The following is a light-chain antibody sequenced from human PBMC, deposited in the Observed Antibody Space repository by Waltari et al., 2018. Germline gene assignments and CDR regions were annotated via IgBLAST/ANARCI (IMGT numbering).Light chain of an antibody. CDR1: VSDIGSHY. CDR3: AAWDDSLSGPV. V-gene: IGLV1-47*01. J-gene: IGLJ3*02. CDR2: RSN. Sequence: QSVLTQPPSASGTPGKRATLLCSGRVSDIGSHYVNWYQQLPGTAPKLLIYRSNQRPSGVPDRFSGSRSGTSASLAISGLRSEDEADYHCAAWDDSLSGPVFGGGTKLTVL.